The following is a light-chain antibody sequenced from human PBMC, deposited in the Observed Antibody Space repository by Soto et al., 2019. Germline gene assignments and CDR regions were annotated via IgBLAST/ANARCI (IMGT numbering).Light chain of an antibody. CDR2: AAS. J-gene: IGKJ1*01. CDR1: QGINNY. CDR3: QQFSSFPRT. V-gene: IGKV1-9*01. Sequence: IQLTQSPSSLSASIGDRVTITCRASQGINNYLAWYQQKPGKVPKLLMYAASALQSGVPSRFSGSGSGTEFTLTISSLQPEDFATYYCQQFSSFPRTFGQGTKVEIK.